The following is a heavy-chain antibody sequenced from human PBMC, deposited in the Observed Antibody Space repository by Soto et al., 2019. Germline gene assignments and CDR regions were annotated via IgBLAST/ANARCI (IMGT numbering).Heavy chain of an antibody. V-gene: IGHV3-23*01. J-gene: IGHJ4*02. CDR3: AKHGPQYSSSLAHY. CDR2: ISGGGDTT. D-gene: IGHD6-13*01. Sequence: EVQLLESGGGLVQPGESLRLSCAGSGFTFNNYAMTWVRQAPGKGPGWVSAISGGGDTTYYADSVKGRFTISRDNSKNTLYLQMNSLLAEDTAVYYCAKHGPQYSSSLAHYWGQGTLVTVSS. CDR1: GFTFNNYA.